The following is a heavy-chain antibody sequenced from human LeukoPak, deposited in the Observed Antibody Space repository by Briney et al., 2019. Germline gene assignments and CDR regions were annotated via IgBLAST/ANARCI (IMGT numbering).Heavy chain of an antibody. D-gene: IGHD2-15*01. CDR1: GYTFTSYY. J-gene: IGHJ4*02. CDR2: INPSGGST. V-gene: IGHV1-46*01. Sequence: ASVKVSCKASGYTFTSYYIHWVRQAPGQGLEWMGIINPSGGSTSYAQKFQGRVTMTRDMSTSTVYMELSSPRSEDTAVYYCARDDAVDAPKTNFDYCGQGTLVTVSS. CDR3: ARDDAVDAPKTNFDY.